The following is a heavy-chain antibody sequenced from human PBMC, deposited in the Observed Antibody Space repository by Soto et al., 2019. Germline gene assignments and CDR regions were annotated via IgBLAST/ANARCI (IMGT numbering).Heavy chain of an antibody. CDR2: IYWDDDK. Sequence: SGPTLVNPTQTLTLTCTFSGFSLSTSGVGVGWIRQPPGKALEWLALIYWDDDKRYSPSLKSRLTITKDTSKNQVVLTMTNMDPVDTATYYCAHRPRTTVTTPPFFDYWGQGTLVTVSS. CDR1: GFSLSTSGVG. D-gene: IGHD4-17*01. J-gene: IGHJ4*02. CDR3: AHRPRTTVTTPPFFDY. V-gene: IGHV2-5*02.